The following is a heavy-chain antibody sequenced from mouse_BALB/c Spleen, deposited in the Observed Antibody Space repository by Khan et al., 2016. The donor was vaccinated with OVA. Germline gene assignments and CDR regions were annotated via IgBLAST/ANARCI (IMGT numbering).Heavy chain of an antibody. Sequence: VQLQQSGPELVKPGASVKMSCKASGYIFTNYVLHWVKQKSGQGLEWIGNINPYNGGTKYNEKFKGKATLASDKSSITAYMELSSLTSEDSAVYYCARGNWQSYYFDYWGQGTTRTLSS. J-gene: IGHJ2*01. CDR1: GYIFTNYV. CDR3: ARGNWQSYYFDY. V-gene: IGHV1S136*01. CDR2: INPYNGGT. D-gene: IGHD4-1*01.